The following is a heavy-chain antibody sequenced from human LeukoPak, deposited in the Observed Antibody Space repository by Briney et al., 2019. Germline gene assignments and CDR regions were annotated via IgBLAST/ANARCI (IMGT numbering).Heavy chain of an antibody. Sequence: ASVKVSCKASGGTFSIYAISWVRQAPGQGLEWMGRIIPIFGTANYAQKFQGRVTITTDESTSTAYMEMSSLRSEDTAVYYCARAYWGSYYYMDVWGKGTRVTVSS. CDR3: ARAYWGSYYYMDV. CDR2: IIPIFGTA. CDR1: GGTFSIYA. J-gene: IGHJ6*03. V-gene: IGHV1-69*05. D-gene: IGHD3-16*01.